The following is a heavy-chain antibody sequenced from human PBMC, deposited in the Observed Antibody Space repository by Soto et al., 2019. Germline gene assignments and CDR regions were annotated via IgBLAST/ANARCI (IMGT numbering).Heavy chain of an antibody. CDR2: IYYSGST. Sequence: PSETLSLTCTVSGCSISSYYWSWIRQPPGKGLEWIGYIYYSGSTNYNPSLKSRVTISVDTSKNQFSLKLSSVAAADTAVYYCARRNYDYYYYYMDVWGKETTVTVSS. V-gene: IGHV4-59*01. CDR3: ARRNYDYYYYYMDV. CDR1: GCSISSYY. D-gene: IGHD1-7*01. J-gene: IGHJ6*03.